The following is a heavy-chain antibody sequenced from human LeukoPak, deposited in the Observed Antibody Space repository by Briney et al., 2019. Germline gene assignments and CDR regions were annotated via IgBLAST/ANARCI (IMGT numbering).Heavy chain of an antibody. CDR3: ARGSRVAVSGSRPFDP. V-gene: IGHV4-34*01. CDR1: GGSFSAYY. Sequence: SETLSLTCAVSGGSFSAYYWSLIRQPPGKGLEWIGEINHNYNPSLKSRVTISIDTSKNHFSLKLNSVTAADTALYYRARGSRVAVSGSRPFDPWGQGTLVTVSS. D-gene: IGHD6-13*01. J-gene: IGHJ5*02. CDR2: INH.